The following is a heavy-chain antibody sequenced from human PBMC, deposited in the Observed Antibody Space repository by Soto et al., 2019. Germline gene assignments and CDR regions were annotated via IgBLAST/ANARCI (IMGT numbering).Heavy chain of an antibody. CDR2: INSDGSST. J-gene: IGHJ1*01. D-gene: IGHD6-13*01. CDR1: VVTFSSYW. V-gene: IGHV3-74*01. Sequence: PVRSLRLSCAASVVTFSSYWMHWVRQAPGKGLVWVSRINSDGSSTSYADSVKGRFTISRDNAKNTLYLQMNSLRAEDTAVYYCAREAGYSSSFQHWGQGTLVTVSS. CDR3: AREAGYSSSFQH.